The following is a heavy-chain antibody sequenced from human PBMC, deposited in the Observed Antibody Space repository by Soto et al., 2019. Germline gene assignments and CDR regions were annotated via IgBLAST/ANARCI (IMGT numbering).Heavy chain of an antibody. Sequence: GGSLKLSCAAYGFTFSSYAMSWVRQAPGKGLEWVSAISGSGGSTYYADSVKGRFTIYTDNSKNTLYLQMNSLRAEDTAVYYCPTSHLPAPFAYWRQGTLVNVSS. J-gene: IGHJ4*02. V-gene: IGHV3-23*01. CDR1: GFTFSSYA. CDR3: PTSHLPAPFAY. CDR2: ISGSGGST.